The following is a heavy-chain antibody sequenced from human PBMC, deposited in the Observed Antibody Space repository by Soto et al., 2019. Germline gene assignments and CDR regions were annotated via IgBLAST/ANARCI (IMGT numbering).Heavy chain of an antibody. V-gene: IGHV3-23*01. CDR1: GVTFSSYA. D-gene: IGHD3-10*01. CDR2: VSAGGDMT. CDR3: ARGDRGGSGSPASYYYSGLDV. J-gene: IGHJ6*02. Sequence: PVGSLRLSCAASGVTFSSYAMSWVRQAPGKGLEWVSSVSAGGDMTYYSDSVKGRFTISRDNSNNALFLQMNSLRAEDTALYYCARGDRGGSGSPASYYYSGLDVCGQRTTVTVSS.